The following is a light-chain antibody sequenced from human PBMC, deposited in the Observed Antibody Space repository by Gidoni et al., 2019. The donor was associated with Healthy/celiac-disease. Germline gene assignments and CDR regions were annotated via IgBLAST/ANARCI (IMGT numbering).Light chain of an antibody. J-gene: IGKJ4*01. CDR2: DAS. CDR3: QQYDNRPLT. V-gene: IGKV1-33*01. Sequence: DIQMTQSPSSLSASVGDRVTITCQASQDISNYLNWYQQKPGKAPKLLIYDASNLETGVPSRFSGSGSGTDFTFTISSLQPEGIATYYCQQYDNRPLTFGGGTKVEIK. CDR1: QDISNY.